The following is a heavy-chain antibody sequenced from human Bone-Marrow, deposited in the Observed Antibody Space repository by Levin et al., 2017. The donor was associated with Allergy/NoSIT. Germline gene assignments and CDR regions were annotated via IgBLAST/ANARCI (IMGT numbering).Heavy chain of an antibody. CDR2: SISKADGGTT. Sequence: GGSLRLSCAASGFTFTNAWMSWVRQAPGKGLEWVGRSISKADGGTTDYAAPVKGRFTISRDDSGTTLYLQLNSLKTEDTGVYYCTTDPGDSSGYSFGIWGQGTLVTVSS. V-gene: IGHV3-15*01. D-gene: IGHD3-22*01. CDR1: GFTFTNAW. CDR3: TTDPGDSSGYSFGI. J-gene: IGHJ4*02.